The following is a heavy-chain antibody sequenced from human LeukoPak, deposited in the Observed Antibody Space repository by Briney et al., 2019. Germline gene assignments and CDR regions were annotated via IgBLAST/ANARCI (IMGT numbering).Heavy chain of an antibody. CDR2: IYTSGST. V-gene: IGHV4-4*07. Sequence: PSETLSLTCTVSGGSISSYYWSWFRQPAGKGLEWIGRIYTSGSTNYNPSLKSRVTMSVDTSKNQFSLKLSSVTAADTAVYYCARRDIGAAYSSLGYYYMDVWGKGTTVTVSS. D-gene: IGHD2-15*01. J-gene: IGHJ6*03. CDR3: ARRDIGAAYSSLGYYYMDV. CDR1: GGSISSYY.